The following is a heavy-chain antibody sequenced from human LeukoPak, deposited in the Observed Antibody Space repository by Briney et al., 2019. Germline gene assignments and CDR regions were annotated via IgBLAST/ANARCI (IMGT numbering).Heavy chain of an antibody. Sequence: SETLSLTCTVSGGSISSYYWHWIRQPAGKGLQWIGRIYASGSTNYNPSLKSRLTMQLDTSKNQFYLRLSSVTAADTAEYYCARGGLQGTYYYYYGMDVRGERSTLTVSS. D-gene: IGHD5-24*01. CDR1: GGSISSYY. CDR2: IYASGST. CDR3: ARGGLQGTYYYYYGMDV. V-gene: IGHV4-4*07. J-gene: IGHJ6*01.